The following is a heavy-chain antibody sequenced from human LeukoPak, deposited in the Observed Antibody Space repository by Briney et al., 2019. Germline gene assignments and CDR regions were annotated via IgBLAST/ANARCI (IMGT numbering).Heavy chain of an antibody. D-gene: IGHD6-13*01. J-gene: IGHJ5*02. V-gene: IGHV4-39*07. Sequence: SETLSLTCTVSGDSISSSSYYWGWIRQPPGKGLEWIGCIHYSGSTSYNPSLKSRVTISLDTSKNQFSLKLTSVTAADTAVYYCARKGYSISWYSPWGQGTLVTVSS. CDR2: IHYSGST. CDR1: GDSISSSSYY. CDR3: ARKGYSISWYSP.